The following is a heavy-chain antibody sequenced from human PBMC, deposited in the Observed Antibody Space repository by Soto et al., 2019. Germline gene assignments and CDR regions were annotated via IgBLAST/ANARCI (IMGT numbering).Heavy chain of an antibody. Sequence: QVQLQESGPGLVKPSETLSLTCTVSGGSISTYYWSWIRQPPGKGLEWIGYMDYSGSTNYNPSLKSRVTISVDTSKNQYSLKLSSVTAADTAVYYCVRQRAAYSSYVYYYYYMDVWGKGTTVTVSS. CDR3: VRQRAAYSSYVYYYYYMDV. D-gene: IGHD4-4*01. CDR2: MDYSGST. J-gene: IGHJ6*03. CDR1: GGSISTYY. V-gene: IGHV4-59*08.